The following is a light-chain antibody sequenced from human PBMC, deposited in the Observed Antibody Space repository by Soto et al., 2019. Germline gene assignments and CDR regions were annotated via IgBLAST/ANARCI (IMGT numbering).Light chain of an antibody. V-gene: IGLV2-14*01. CDR2: EVS. Sequence: QSALAQPASVSGSPGQSITISCTGTSXDVGDYNYVSWYQQHPGKAPKLIISEVSNRPSGVSNRFSGSKSGNTASLTISGLQAGDEADYYCCSYTSTSTRVFGTGTKVTVL. J-gene: IGLJ1*01. CDR1: SXDVGDYNY. CDR3: CSYTSTSTRV.